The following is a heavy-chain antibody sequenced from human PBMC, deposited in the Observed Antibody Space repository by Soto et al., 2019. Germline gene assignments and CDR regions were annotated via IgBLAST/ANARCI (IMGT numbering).Heavy chain of an antibody. CDR1: GFYFNNYG. Sequence: GGSLRLSCAVSGFYFNNYGINWVRQAPGKGLGWVSSVSKSDYTYYSDSVKGRFTISRDNAKNSVSLQMNSLRPEDTAVYYCAREDSIIIPAVSDFWGQGTLVTVSS. V-gene: IGHV3-21*01. J-gene: IGHJ4*02. CDR3: AREDSIIIPAVSDF. D-gene: IGHD2-2*01. CDR2: VSKSDYT.